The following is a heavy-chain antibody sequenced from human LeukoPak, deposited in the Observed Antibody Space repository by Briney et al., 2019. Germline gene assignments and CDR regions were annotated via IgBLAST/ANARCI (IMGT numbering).Heavy chain of an antibody. CDR2: VIPILDTT. V-gene: IGHV1-69*01. CDR1: GGIFSNYA. CDR3: ARGNTVMVQGARYYAMDV. J-gene: IGHJ6*02. D-gene: IGHD5-18*01. Sequence: SVKVSCTASGGIFSNYAISWVRQAPGQGLEWMGGVIPILDTTNYAQKFQDRVTITADEFTSTAYMELSSLRSEDTAVYYCARGNTVMVQGARYYAMDVWGQGSTVTVSS.